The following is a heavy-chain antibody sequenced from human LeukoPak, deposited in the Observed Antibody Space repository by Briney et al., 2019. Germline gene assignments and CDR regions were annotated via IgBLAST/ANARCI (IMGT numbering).Heavy chain of an antibody. V-gene: IGHV1-18*04. Sequence: GASVKVSCKASGYTFTSYGISWVQQAPGQGLEWMGWISAYNGNTNYAQKLQGRVTMTTDTSTSTAYMELRSLRSDDTAVYYCARVRCSSTSCPGLNWFDPWGQGTLVTVSS. D-gene: IGHD2-2*01. CDR1: GYTFTSYG. CDR3: ARVRCSSTSCPGLNWFDP. J-gene: IGHJ5*02. CDR2: ISAYNGNT.